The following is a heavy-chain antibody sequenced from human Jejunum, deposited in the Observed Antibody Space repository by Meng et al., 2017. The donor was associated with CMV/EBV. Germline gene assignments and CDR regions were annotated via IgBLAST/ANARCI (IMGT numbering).Heavy chain of an antibody. CDR2: FYSSDTY. D-gene: IGHD1-26*01. Sequence: QVQLKESGPGLVKPSETLSLTCTVSGGSINNYYWSWIRQSAGKGLEWIGRFYSSDTYNYHPSLNSRVTMSLDTSKNQFSLNLRSVTAADTAIYYCARGPGASTREGFDYWGLGTLVTVSS. CDR1: GGSINNYY. J-gene: IGHJ4*02. CDR3: ARGPGASTREGFDY. V-gene: IGHV4-4*07.